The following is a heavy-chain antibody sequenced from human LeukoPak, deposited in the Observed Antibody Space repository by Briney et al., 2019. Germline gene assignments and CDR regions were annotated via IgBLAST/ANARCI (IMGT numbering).Heavy chain of an antibody. V-gene: IGHV3-21*01. J-gene: IGHJ4*02. D-gene: IGHD6-19*01. CDR2: ISSSSSYI. CDR1: GFTFSSYS. CDR3: AKESFRAVAGTFDY. Sequence: PGGSLRLSCAASGFTFSSYSMNWVRQAPGKGLEWVSSISSSSSYIYYADSVKGRFTISRDNSKNTLYLQMNSLRAEDTAVYYCAKESFRAVAGTFDYWGQGTLVTVSS.